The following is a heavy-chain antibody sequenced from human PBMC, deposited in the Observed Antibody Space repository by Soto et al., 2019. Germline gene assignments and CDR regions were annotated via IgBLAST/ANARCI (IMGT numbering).Heavy chain of an antibody. V-gene: IGHV1-46*01. D-gene: IGHD3-22*01. CDR3: ARAGYYDRSGYDGFDI. CDR2: IDPRAGSA. J-gene: IGHJ3*02. Sequence: QVQLVQSGAEVKKPGASVRVSCKASGYTFTTYYLHWLRQAPGQGLEWIGIIDPRAGSASHAQNLQCKVTVTRDTSTRTVHMDLRSLRSEDTAVYYCARAGYYDRSGYDGFDIWGQGTMVTVPS. CDR1: GYTFTTYY.